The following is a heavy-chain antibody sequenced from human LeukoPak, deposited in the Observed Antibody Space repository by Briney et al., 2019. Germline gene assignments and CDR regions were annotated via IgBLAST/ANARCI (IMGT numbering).Heavy chain of an antibody. Sequence: SETLSLTCAVSGYSISSGYDWGWIRQPPGKGLEWIGSIYHSGSTYYNPSLKSRVTISVDTSKNQFSLKLSSVTAADTAVYYCARHSPNWGINYWGQGTLVTVSS. D-gene: IGHD7-27*01. J-gene: IGHJ4*02. CDR1: GYSISSGYD. CDR3: ARHSPNWGINY. CDR2: IYHSGST. V-gene: IGHV4-38-2*01.